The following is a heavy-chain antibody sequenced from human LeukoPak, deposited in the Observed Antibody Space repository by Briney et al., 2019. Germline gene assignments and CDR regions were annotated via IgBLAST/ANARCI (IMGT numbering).Heavy chain of an antibody. V-gene: IGHV3-23*01. CDR2: ISGSGGST. J-gene: IGHJ4*02. CDR3: AKENPRITIFGVVPPGYFDY. CDR1: GFTFSSYA. D-gene: IGHD3-3*01. Sequence: GGSLRLSCAASGFTFSSYAMSGVRQAPGKGLEWVSAISGSGGSTYYADSVKGRFTISRDNSKNTLYLQMNSLRAEDTAVYYCAKENPRITIFGVVPPGYFDYWGQGTLVTVSS.